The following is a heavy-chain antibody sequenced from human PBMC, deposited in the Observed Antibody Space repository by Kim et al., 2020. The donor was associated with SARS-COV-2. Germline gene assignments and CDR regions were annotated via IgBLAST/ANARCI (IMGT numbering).Heavy chain of an antibody. J-gene: IGHJ3*02. D-gene: IGHD6-19*01. Sequence: PVKGRFTISRDNSKNTLYLQMNRLRAEDTAVYYCARGHRYSSGWYGAFDIWGQGTMVTVSS. V-gene: IGHV3-66*01. CDR3: ARGHRYSSGWYGAFDI.